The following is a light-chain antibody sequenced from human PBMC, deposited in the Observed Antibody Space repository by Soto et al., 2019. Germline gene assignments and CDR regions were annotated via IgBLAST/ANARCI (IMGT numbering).Light chain of an antibody. J-gene: IGLJ1*01. Sequence: CVLTQPPSAFGTPGQRVTISCSGSSSNIGSNTVNWYQQLPGTAPKLLIYSNNQRPSGVPDRFSGSKSGTSASLAISGLQSEDEANYYCTAWDDSLNGYVFGTGTKVTVL. V-gene: IGLV1-44*01. CDR2: SNN. CDR3: TAWDDSLNGYV. CDR1: SSNIGSNT.